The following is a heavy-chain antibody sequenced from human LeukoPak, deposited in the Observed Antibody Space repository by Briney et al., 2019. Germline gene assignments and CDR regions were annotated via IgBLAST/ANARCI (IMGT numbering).Heavy chain of an antibody. CDR2: IYYSGST. J-gene: IGHJ5*02. D-gene: IGHD6-25*01. CDR1: GGSISSYY. Sequence: SETLSLTCTVSGGSISSYYWSWIRQPPGKGLEWIGYIYYSGSTNYNPSLKSRVTISVDTSKNQFSLKLSSVTAADTDVYYCARVGGIAAYNWFDPWGQGTLVTVSS. CDR3: ARVGGIAAYNWFDP. V-gene: IGHV4-59*01.